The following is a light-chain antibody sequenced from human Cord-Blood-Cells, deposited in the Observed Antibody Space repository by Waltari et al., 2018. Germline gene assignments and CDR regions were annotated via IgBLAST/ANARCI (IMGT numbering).Light chain of an antibody. Sequence: EIVLTQSPGTLSLSPGERANLSCRACQSVSSSYLAWYQQKPGQAPRLLIYGASSRASGILDMFSGSGSGTDFTLTISRLEPEDFAVYYCQQYGSASGITFGQGTRLESK. V-gene: IGKV3-20*01. J-gene: IGKJ5*01. CDR2: GAS. CDR3: QQYGSASGIT. CDR1: QSVSSSY.